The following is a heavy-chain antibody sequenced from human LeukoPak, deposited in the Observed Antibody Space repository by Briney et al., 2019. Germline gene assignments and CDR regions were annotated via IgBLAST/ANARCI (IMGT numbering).Heavy chain of an antibody. J-gene: IGHJ6*03. CDR1: GGSISSYY. V-gene: IGHV4-59*01. Sequence: SETLSLTCTVSGGSISSYYWSWIRQPPGKGLEWIGYIYYSGGTNYNPSLKSRVTISVDTSKNQFSLKLSSVTAADTAVYYCARDGGYDTKNLYYYYYYMDVWGKGTTVTVSS. D-gene: IGHD5-12*01. CDR2: IYYSGGT. CDR3: ARDGGYDTKNLYYYYYYMDV.